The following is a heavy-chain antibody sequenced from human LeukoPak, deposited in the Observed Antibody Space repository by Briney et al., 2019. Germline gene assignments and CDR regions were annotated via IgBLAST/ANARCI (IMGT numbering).Heavy chain of an antibody. CDR2: ISGSGGST. V-gene: IGHV3-23*01. CDR1: GFTFSSYA. J-gene: IGHJ6*02. D-gene: IGHD2-15*01. CDR3: AKGLRTVVSGHPYYYYYGMDV. Sequence: GGSLRLSCAASGFTFSSYAMSWVRQAPGKGLEWVSVISGSGGSTYYADSVKGRFTISRDNSKSTLYLQMNSLRAEDTAVYYCAKGLRTVVSGHPYYYYYGMDVWGQGTAVTVSS.